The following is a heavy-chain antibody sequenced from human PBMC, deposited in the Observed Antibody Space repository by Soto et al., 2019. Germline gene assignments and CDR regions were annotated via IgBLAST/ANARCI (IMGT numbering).Heavy chain of an antibody. CDR1: GYTFTSYY. CDR3: TSPRAVEYSRSPSLDLDY. D-gene: IGHD6-13*01. Sequence: GASVRVSCKASGYTFTSYYMHWVRQAPGQGLEWMGIINPSGGSTSYAQKFQGRVTMTRDTSTSTVYMELSSLRSEDTAVYYCTSPRAVEYSRSPSLDLDYWVQAPLVTVSS. V-gene: IGHV1-46*01. CDR2: INPSGGST. J-gene: IGHJ4*02.